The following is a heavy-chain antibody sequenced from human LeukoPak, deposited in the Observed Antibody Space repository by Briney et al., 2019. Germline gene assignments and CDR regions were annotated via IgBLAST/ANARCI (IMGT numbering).Heavy chain of an antibody. D-gene: IGHD5-18*01. J-gene: IGHJ4*02. V-gene: IGHV3-21*01. CDR2: ISTSSSYI. CDR3: ARESDTVMVSGTYFDY. Sequence: AGGSLRLSCAASGFTFSSYSVNWVRQAPGKGLEWVSSISTSSSYIYYADSVKGRFTISRDNAKNSLYLQMNSLRAEDTAVYYCARESDTVMVSGTYFDYWGKGTLVTVSS. CDR1: GFTFSSYS.